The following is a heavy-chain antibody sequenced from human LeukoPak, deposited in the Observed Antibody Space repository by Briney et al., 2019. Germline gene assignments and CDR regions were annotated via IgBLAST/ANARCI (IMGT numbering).Heavy chain of an antibody. CDR1: GFTFSSYW. CDR2: IKQDGSEK. Sequence: GGSLRLSCAASGFTFSSYWMSWVRQAPGKGLEWVANIKQDGSEKYYVDSVKGRFTISRDNAKNSLYLQMNSLRPEDTAVYYCARDSSGWYQFGDYWGQGTLVTVSS. CDR3: ARDSSGWYQFGDY. D-gene: IGHD6-19*01. V-gene: IGHV3-7*01. J-gene: IGHJ4*02.